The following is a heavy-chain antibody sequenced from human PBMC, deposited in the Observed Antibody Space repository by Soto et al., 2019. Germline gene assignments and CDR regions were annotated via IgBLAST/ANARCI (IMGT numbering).Heavy chain of an antibody. Sequence: QVQLVQSGAEVKKPGSSVKVSCNASGGTFSIYAISWVRQAPGQGLEWMGGIIPISGTANYAQKFQGRVTITADESTSTAYIELCSLRSEDTAVYYCARSQGSSTSLEIYYYYYYGMDVWCKGTTVTVSS. D-gene: IGHD2-2*01. J-gene: IGHJ6*04. V-gene: IGHV1-69*01. CDR1: GGTFSIYA. CDR2: IIPISGTA. CDR3: ARSQGSSTSLEIYYYYYYGMDV.